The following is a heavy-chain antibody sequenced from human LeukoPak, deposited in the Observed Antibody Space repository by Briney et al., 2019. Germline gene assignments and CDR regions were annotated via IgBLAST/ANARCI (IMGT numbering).Heavy chain of an antibody. Sequence: ASVKVSCKASGYTFTTYGINWVRQAPGRGLEWMGWISPSNGNTIYAQSLQGRVTMTTDTSTTTAYMELRSLGSDDTAIYSCARGDDFGFWGQGTLVTVSS. D-gene: IGHD4-17*01. J-gene: IGHJ4*02. CDR2: ISPSNGNT. V-gene: IGHV1-18*01. CDR3: ARGDDFGF. CDR1: GYTFTTYG.